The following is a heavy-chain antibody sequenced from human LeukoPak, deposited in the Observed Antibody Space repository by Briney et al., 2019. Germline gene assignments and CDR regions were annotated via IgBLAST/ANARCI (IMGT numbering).Heavy chain of an antibody. CDR1: GGSVSSTHY. CDR3: AREGQQLVPPFDY. V-gene: IGHV4-61*01. D-gene: IGHD6-6*01. Sequence: TSETLSLTCTVSGGSVSSTHYWGWIRQPPGKGLEWIGYIYYSGSTNYNPSLESRVTISVDTSKNQFSLQLTSLTAADMAVYYCAREGQQLVPPFDYWGQGTLVTVSS. J-gene: IGHJ4*02. CDR2: IYYSGST.